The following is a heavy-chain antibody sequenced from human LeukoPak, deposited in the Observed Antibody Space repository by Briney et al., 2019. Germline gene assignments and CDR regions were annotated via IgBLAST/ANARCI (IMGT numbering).Heavy chain of an antibody. CDR1: VFTFSNSA. CDR3: AVMNNLYFFDY. V-gene: IGHV3-23*01. J-gene: IGHJ4*02. CDR2: ISASGGST. D-gene: IGHD1/OR15-1a*01. Sequence: GGSLRLSCAASVFTFSNSAMAWVRQAPGQGLEWVSTISASGGSTFYGDSVKGRFTIPRDNSKNTLYLQMTSLRTQDTAIYYCAVMNNLYFFDYWGQGTLVTVSS.